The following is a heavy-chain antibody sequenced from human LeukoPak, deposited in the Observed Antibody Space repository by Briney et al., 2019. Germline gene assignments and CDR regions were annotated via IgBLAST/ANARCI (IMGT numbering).Heavy chain of an antibody. CDR3: ARGQVPAARGHNWFDP. CDR1: GGSFSGYY. Sequence: SETLSLTCAVYGGSFSGYYWSWIRQPPGKGLEWIGEINHSGSTNYNPSLKSRVTISVDTSKNQFSLKLSSVTAADTAVYYCARGQVPAARGHNWFDPWGQGTLVTVSS. V-gene: IGHV4-34*01. J-gene: IGHJ5*02. CDR2: INHSGST. D-gene: IGHD2-2*01.